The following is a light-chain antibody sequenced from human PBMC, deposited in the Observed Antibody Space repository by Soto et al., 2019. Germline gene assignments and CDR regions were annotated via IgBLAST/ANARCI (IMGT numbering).Light chain of an antibody. J-gene: IGKJ5*01. Sequence: IQMSHSPSSLSASVGDTVTITXXASQRISGYLNWCLEKPGKAPKLVIYAASSLQSGVPSRFSGSGSGTDFTLTISSLQPEDFATYYCQQSYSTPITFGQGTRLEI. CDR3: QQSYSTPIT. V-gene: IGKV1-39*01. CDR2: AAS. CDR1: QRISGY.